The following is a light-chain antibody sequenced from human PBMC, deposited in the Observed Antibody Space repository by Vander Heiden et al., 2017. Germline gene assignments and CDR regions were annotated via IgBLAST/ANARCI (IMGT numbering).Light chain of an antibody. J-gene: IGLJ1*01. Sequence: QSALTQPASVSGSPGQSITISCTGTSSDVGSYNLVSWYQQHPGKGPKLMIYEVSKWRSGVSNRFSGSKSGNTASLTISGLQAEDEADYFCCSYAGSPYVFGTGTKVTVL. CDR2: EVS. CDR1: SSDVGSYNL. V-gene: IGLV2-23*02. CDR3: CSYAGSPYV.